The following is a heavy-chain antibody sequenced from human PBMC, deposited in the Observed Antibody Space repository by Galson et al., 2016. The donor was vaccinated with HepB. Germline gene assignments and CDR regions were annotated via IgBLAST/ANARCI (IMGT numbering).Heavy chain of an antibody. CDR2: IVTIFGTL. CDR1: GATFSSYA. J-gene: IGHJ2*01. V-gene: IGHV1-69*13. D-gene: IGHD2-2*01. CDR3: ARVFGYCSGPSCRAYWYFDL. Sequence: SVKVSCKASGATFSSYAISWVRQTPGQGLEWMGGIVTIFGTLNYAQKFRGRITMTADESTNTAYMEPSDLRSEDTAVYYCARVFGYCSGPSCRAYWYFDLWGRGTLVTVSS.